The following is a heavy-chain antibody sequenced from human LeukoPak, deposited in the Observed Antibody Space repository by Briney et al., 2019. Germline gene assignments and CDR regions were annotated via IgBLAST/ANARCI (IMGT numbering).Heavy chain of an antibody. Sequence: PGGSLRLSCAASGFTVSSNYMSWVRQAPGKGLEWVSVIYSGGSTYYADSVKGRFTISRDNSKNTLYLQMNSLRAEDTAVYYCARDPGSQRWLQPGDYWGLGTLVTVSS. D-gene: IGHD5-24*01. J-gene: IGHJ4*02. CDR1: GFTVSSNY. CDR2: IYSGGST. CDR3: ARDPGSQRWLQPGDY. V-gene: IGHV3-66*02.